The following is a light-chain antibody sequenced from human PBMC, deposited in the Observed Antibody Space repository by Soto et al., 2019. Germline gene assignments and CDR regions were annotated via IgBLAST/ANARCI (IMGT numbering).Light chain of an antibody. CDR1: SSNIGAGYG. Sequence: QSVLTQPPSGSGAPGQRVTISCTGSSSNIGAGYGVHWYIQLPGTAPKLLVYGDSNRPSGVPDRFSGSKSDTSASLAITGLQAEDEDDYYCQSYDSSLSGVIFGGGTKLTVL. CDR3: QSYDSSLSGVI. V-gene: IGLV1-40*01. CDR2: GDS. J-gene: IGLJ2*01.